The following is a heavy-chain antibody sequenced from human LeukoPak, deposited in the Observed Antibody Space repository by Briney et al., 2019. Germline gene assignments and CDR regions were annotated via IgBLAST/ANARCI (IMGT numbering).Heavy chain of an antibody. V-gene: IGHV3-21*01. CDR3: ARDTNYYGSGRFDY. Sequence: PGGSLRLSCAASGFTFSSYSMSWVRQAPGKGLEWVSSISSSSSYIYYADSVKGRFTISRDNAKNSLYLQMNSLRAEDTAVYYCARDTNYYGSGRFDYWGQGTLVTVSS. CDR2: ISSSSSYI. CDR1: GFTFSSYS. J-gene: IGHJ4*02. D-gene: IGHD3-10*01.